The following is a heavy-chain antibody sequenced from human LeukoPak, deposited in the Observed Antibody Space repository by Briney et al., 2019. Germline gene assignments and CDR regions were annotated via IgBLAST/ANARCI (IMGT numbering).Heavy chain of an antibody. D-gene: IGHD3-3*01. J-gene: IGHJ5*02. Sequence: SETLSLTYTVSGGSISSGSYYWGWIRQPPGKGLEWIGTIYYSGSTYYNPSLKSRVTISVDTSKDQFSLKLSSVTAADTAVYYCARGGDFWSGYYNQNWFDPWGQGTLVTVSS. CDR3: ARGGDFWSGYYNQNWFDP. CDR2: IYYSGST. V-gene: IGHV4-39*07. CDR1: GGSISSGSYY.